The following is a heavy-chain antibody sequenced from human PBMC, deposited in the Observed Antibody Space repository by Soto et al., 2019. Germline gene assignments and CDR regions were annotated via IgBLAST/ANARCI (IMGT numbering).Heavy chain of an antibody. CDR3: AREAAYSGSYGADAFDI. D-gene: IGHD1-26*01. Sequence: QVQLVQSGAEVKKPGSSVKVSCKASGGTFSSYAISWVRQAPGQGLEWMGGIIPIFGTANYAQKFQGRVTITADESTSTAYMELSSLGSEDTAVYCCAREAAYSGSYGADAFDIWGQGTMVTVSS. CDR2: IIPIFGTA. J-gene: IGHJ3*02. V-gene: IGHV1-69*01. CDR1: GGTFSSYA.